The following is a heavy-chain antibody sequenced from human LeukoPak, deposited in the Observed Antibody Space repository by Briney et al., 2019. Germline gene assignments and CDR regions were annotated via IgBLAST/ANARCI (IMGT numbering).Heavy chain of an antibody. V-gene: IGHV1-69*13. CDR1: GGTFSSHA. J-gene: IGHJ6*03. CDR2: IIPIFGTA. Sequence: SVKVSCKASGGTFSSHAISWVRQAPGQGLEWMGWIIPIFGTADYARKFQGRVTFTADESTSTAYMELSSLRSEDTALYYCARDDRGIAALRNSYFYYMDVWGKGTTVTVSS. CDR3: ARDDRGIAALRNSYFYYMDV. D-gene: IGHD6-13*01.